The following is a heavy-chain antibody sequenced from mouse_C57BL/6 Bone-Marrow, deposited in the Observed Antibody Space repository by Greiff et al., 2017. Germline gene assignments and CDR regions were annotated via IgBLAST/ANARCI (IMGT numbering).Heavy chain of an antibody. V-gene: IGHV1-72*01. J-gene: IGHJ3*01. D-gene: IGHD1-1*01. CDR3: ARGYYGSSFWFAY. CDR2: IDPNSGGT. CDR1: GYTFTSYW. Sequence: QVQLQQPGAELVKPGASVKLSCKASGYTFTSYWMHWVKQRPGRGLGWIGRIDPNSGGTKYNEKFKSKATLTVDKPSSTAYMQLSSLTSEDSAVYYCARGYYGSSFWFAYWGQGTLVTVSA.